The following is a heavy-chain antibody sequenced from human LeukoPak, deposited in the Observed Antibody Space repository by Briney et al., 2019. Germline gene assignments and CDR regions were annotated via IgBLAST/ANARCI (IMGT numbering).Heavy chain of an antibody. Sequence: GGSLRLSCAASGFTFSSYDMHWVRHATGKGLEWVSAIGTAGDTYYPGSVKGRFTISRENAKNSLYLQMNSLRAGDTAVYYCARDLNSPVAAAGKEIDYWGQGTLVTVSS. CDR3: ARDLNSPVAAAGKEIDY. CDR1: GFTFSSYD. J-gene: IGHJ4*02. V-gene: IGHV3-13*01. D-gene: IGHD6-13*01. CDR2: IGTAGDT.